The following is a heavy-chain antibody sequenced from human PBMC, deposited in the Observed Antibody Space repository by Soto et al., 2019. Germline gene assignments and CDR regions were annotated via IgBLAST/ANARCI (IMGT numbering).Heavy chain of an antibody. CDR1: GFTFSSYA. CDR2: ISYDGSNK. CDR3: AREGVVSIAAYCGGDCYSVGYFQH. D-gene: IGHD2-21*02. Sequence: GGSLRLSCAASGFTFSSYAMHWVRQAPGKGLEWVAVISYDGSNKYYADSVKGRFTISRDNSKNTLYLQMNSLRAEDTAVYYCAREGVVSIAAYCGGDCYSVGYFQHWGQGTLVTVSS. J-gene: IGHJ1*01. V-gene: IGHV3-30-3*01.